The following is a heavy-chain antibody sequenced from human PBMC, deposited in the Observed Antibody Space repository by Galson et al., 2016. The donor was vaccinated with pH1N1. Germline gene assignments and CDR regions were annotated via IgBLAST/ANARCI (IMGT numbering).Heavy chain of an antibody. CDR1: GGSISSYY. CDR2: FYTTGSP. D-gene: IGHD2-2*01. Sequence: SETLSLTCTVSGGSISSYYWSWIRQPAGKGLEWIGRFYTTGSPSYNPSLKSRLTMSVDTSKNQFSRKLSSVTAAATAVSYCAREHNLVVPGEGWYYYYGMDVWGQGTTVTVSS. V-gene: IGHV4-4*07. J-gene: IGHJ6*02. CDR3: AREHNLVVPGEGWYYYYGMDV.